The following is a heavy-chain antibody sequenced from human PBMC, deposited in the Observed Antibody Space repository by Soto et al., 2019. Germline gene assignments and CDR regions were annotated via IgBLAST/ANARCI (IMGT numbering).Heavy chain of an antibody. D-gene: IGHD3-9*01. V-gene: IGHV3-9*01. J-gene: IGHJ4*02. CDR1: GFTFDEYA. Sequence: EVQLVESGGGLVQPGRSLRLSCAASGFTFDEYAMHWVRQAPGKGLEWVSGVSWNSGNIAYADSVKGRFTISRDNAKNSMYLQMNSLRAEDTALYYCAKAKLRYFDWSPFDYWGQGTLVTVSS. CDR2: VSWNSGNI. CDR3: AKAKLRYFDWSPFDY.